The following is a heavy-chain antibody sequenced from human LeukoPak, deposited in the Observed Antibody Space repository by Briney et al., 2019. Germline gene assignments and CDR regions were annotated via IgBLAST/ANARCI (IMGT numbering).Heavy chain of an antibody. CDR3: ARGPYSYDSSGAFDI. Sequence: KPSETLSLTCTVSGGSISSSSYYWGWIRQPPGKGLGWIGSIYYSGSTYYNPSLKSRVTISVDTSKNQFSLKLSSVTAADTAVYFCARGPYSYDSSGAFDIWGQGTMVTVSS. J-gene: IGHJ3*02. V-gene: IGHV4-39*07. D-gene: IGHD3-22*01. CDR1: GGSISSSSYY. CDR2: IYYSGST.